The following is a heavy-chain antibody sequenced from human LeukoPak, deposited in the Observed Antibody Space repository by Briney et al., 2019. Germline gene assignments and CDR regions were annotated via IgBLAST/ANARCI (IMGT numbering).Heavy chain of an antibody. CDR2: INHSGST. J-gene: IGHJ5*02. CDR3: ARRSDCGGDCCSNWFDP. Sequence: PSETLSLTCAVYGGSFSGYYWSWIRQPPGKGLEWIGEINHSGSTNYNPSLKSRVTISVDTSKNQFSLKLSSVTAADTAVYYCARRSDCGGDCCSNWFDPWGQGTLVTVSS. D-gene: IGHD2-21*02. V-gene: IGHV4-34*01. CDR1: GGSFSGYY.